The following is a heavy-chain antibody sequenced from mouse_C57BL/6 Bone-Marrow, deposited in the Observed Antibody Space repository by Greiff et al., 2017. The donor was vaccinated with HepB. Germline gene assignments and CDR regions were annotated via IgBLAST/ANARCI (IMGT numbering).Heavy chain of an antibody. J-gene: IGHJ1*03. CDR3: AREWGGSSYSYWYFDV. CDR1: GYTFTDYY. CDR2: IYPGSGNT. V-gene: IGHV1-84*01. Sequence: QVQLQQSGPELVKPGASVKISCKASGYTFTDYYIHWVKQRPGQGLAWIGWIYPGSGNTKYNEKFKGKATLTVDTSSSTAYMQLSSLTSEDSAVYVCAREWGGSSYSYWYFDVWGTGTTVTVSS. D-gene: IGHD1-1*01.